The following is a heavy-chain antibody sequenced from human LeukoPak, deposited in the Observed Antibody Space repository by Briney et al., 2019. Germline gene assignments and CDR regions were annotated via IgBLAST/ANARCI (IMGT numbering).Heavy chain of an antibody. CDR3: ARGGDDFWSGYSYFDY. CDR1: GGSISSGSYY. Sequence: PSETLSLTCTVPGGSISSGSYYWSWIRQPAGKGLEWIVRIYTSGNTNYNPSLTSRVSISVDTSKNHFCLKLGSVTAADTAVYYCARGGDDFWSGYSYFDYWGQGTLVTVSS. J-gene: IGHJ4*02. V-gene: IGHV4-61*02. D-gene: IGHD3-3*01. CDR2: IYTSGNT.